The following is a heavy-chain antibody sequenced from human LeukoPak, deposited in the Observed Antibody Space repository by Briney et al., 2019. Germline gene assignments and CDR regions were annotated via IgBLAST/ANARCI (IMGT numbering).Heavy chain of an antibody. V-gene: IGHV3-7*01. CDR2: IKQDESEK. Sequence: GGSLRLSCAASGFTFSSYWMSWVRQAPGKGLEWVANIKQDESEKYYVDSVKGRFTISRDNAKNSLYLQMNSLRAEDTAVYYCARDSYYDSSQNFDYWGQGTLVTVSS. CDR1: GFTFSSYW. J-gene: IGHJ4*02. D-gene: IGHD3-22*01. CDR3: ARDSYYDSSQNFDY.